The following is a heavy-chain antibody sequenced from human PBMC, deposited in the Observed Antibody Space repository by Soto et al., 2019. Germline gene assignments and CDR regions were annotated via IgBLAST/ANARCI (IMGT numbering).Heavy chain of an antibody. CDR3: AKDRYSGTYPNNFDY. J-gene: IGHJ4*02. Sequence: GGSLRLSCAGSGFTFSSYGIHWVRQAPGKGLEWVALISYDGGNEKYTESVKDRFTISRDDSHNVAYSQRSSLRTEDTAMYYCAKDRYSGTYPNNFDYWGQGSLVTVSS. CDR2: ISYDGGNE. CDR1: GFTFSSYG. V-gene: IGHV3-30*18. D-gene: IGHD1-26*01.